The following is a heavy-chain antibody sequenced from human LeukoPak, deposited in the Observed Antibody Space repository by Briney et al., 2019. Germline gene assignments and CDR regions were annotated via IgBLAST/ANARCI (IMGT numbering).Heavy chain of an antibody. Sequence: SETLSLTCAVYGGSFSGYYWSWIRQPPGKGLEWIGEINHSGSTNYNPSLKSRVTISVDTSKNQFSLKLSSVTAADTAVYYCARAPPLAQPDDIAVADTSTHYYYYYMDVWGKGTTVTVSS. CDR1: GGSFSGYY. V-gene: IGHV4-34*01. CDR2: INHSGST. D-gene: IGHD6-19*01. CDR3: ARAPPLAQPDDIAVADTSTHYYYYYMDV. J-gene: IGHJ6*03.